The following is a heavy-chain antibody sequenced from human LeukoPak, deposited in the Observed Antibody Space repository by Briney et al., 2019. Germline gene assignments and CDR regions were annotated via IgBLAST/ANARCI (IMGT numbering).Heavy chain of an antibody. Sequence: GGSLRLSCAASGFTFSSYAMSWVRQAPGKGLEWVSAISGSGGSAYYADSVKGRFTISRDNAKNSLYLQMNSLRAEDTAVYYCARHQPKVRGGAFDIWGQGTMVTVSS. CDR3: ARHQPKVRGGAFDI. J-gene: IGHJ3*02. V-gene: IGHV3-23*01. CDR2: ISGSGGSA. D-gene: IGHD3-10*01. CDR1: GFTFSSYA.